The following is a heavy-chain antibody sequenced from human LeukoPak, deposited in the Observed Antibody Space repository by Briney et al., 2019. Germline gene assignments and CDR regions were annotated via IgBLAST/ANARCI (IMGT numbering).Heavy chain of an antibody. Sequence: GGSLRLSCAASGFTVSSNYMSWVRQAPGKGLEWVSVIYSGGSTYYADSVKGRFTISRDNSKNTLYLQMNSLRAEDTAVYYCARVPLLRGMDVWGQGTTVTVSS. CDR3: ARVPLLRGMDV. CDR1: GFTVSSNY. V-gene: IGHV3-53*05. D-gene: IGHD2-21*01. J-gene: IGHJ6*02. CDR2: IYSGGST.